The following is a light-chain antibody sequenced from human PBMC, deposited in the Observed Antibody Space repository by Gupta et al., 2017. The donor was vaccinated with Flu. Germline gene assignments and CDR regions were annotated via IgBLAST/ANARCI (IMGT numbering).Light chain of an antibody. Sequence: VSLTCLGRFANVCSDSNDCYHQVPGMAPKLLIYGNNQRRAGVPDRCSDSRSGTSESVAISRLEPEDEGVYYCAAWDDSGGSPLFGGGTRLVVL. CDR2: GNN. J-gene: IGLJ2*01. CDR1: FANVCSDS. V-gene: IGLV1-44*01. CDR3: AAWDDSGGSPL.